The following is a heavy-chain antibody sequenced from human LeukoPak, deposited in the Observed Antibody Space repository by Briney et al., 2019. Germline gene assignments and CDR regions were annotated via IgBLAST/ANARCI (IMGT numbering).Heavy chain of an antibody. D-gene: IGHD5-18*01. CDR2: ITYNGDDR. CDR1: GFTFSSYA. V-gene: IGHV3-23*01. J-gene: IGHJ4*02. CDR3: ARLEYSYGYFIDY. Sequence: GGSLRLSCAVSGFTFSSYAMGWVRQAPGKGLEWVAGITYNGDDRNYADSVKGRFTISRDNSKSTLDLQKNSLRAEDTAVYYCARLEYSYGYFIDYWGQGTLVTVSS.